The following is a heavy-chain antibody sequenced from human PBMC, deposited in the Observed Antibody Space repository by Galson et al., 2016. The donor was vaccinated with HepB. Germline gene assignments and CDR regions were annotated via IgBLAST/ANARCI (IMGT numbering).Heavy chain of an antibody. CDR3: ARDRDPYCRGTTCYGYNGMDV. CDR2: ISYDGSEK. D-gene: IGHD2-2*01. V-gene: IGHV3-30-3*01. Sequence: SLRLSCAASGFTFSTYGIHWVRQAPGRALEWVAVISYDGSEKIYADSVKVPFTISRDNSKNTLYLQMNSLRPEDTAVYYCARDRDPYCRGTTCYGYNGMDVWGQGTTVTVSS. CDR1: GFTFSTYG. J-gene: IGHJ6*02.